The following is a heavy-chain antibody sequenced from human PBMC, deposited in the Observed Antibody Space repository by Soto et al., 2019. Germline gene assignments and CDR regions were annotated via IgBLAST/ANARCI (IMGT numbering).Heavy chain of an antibody. V-gene: IGHV1-46*01. J-gene: IGHJ4*02. D-gene: IGHD2-15*01. Sequence: QVQLVQSGAEVKRPGASVKVSCKASGYTFTTYYMHWVRQAPGQGLEWLGIINPNGGSTTYAQKFQGRVTMTKDTSTSPVYLELSSVRSADTAVYYCARAGYGSGGTCFHGNCDYWGQGTLVTVSA. CDR2: INPNGGST. CDR1: GYTFTTYY. CDR3: ARAGYGSGGTCFHGNCDY.